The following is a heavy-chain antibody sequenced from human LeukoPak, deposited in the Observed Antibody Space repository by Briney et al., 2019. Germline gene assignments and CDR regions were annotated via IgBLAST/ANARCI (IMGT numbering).Heavy chain of an antibody. V-gene: IGHV4-39*07. Sequence: SETLSLTCTVSGGSISSSSYYWGWIRQPPGKGLEWIGEINHSGSTNYNPSLKSRVTISVDTSKNQFSLKLSSVTAADTAVYYCARGGPYWYFDLWGRGTLVTVSS. CDR1: GGSISSSSYY. J-gene: IGHJ2*01. CDR3: ARGGPYWYFDL. D-gene: IGHD2-15*01. CDR2: INHSGST.